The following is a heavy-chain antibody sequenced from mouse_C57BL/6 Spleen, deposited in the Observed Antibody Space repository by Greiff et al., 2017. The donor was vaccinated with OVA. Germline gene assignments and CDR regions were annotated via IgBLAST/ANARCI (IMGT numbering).Heavy chain of an antibody. CDR2: INPYNGGT. J-gene: IGHJ2*01. CDR3: ARRGVFDY. V-gene: IGHV1-19*01. CDR1: GYTFTDYY. Sequence: EVKLMESGPVLVKPGASVKMSCKASGYTFTDYYMNWVKQSHGKSLEWIGVINPYNGGTSYNQKFKGKATLTVDKSSSTAYMELNSLTSEDSAVYYCARRGVFDYWGQGTTLTVSS.